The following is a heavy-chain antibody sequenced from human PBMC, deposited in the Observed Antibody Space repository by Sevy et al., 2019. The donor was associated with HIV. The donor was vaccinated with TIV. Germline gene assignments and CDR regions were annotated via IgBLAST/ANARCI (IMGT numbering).Heavy chain of an antibody. V-gene: IGHV3-30-3*01. CDR2: ISFDGSNE. D-gene: IGHD2-21*02. CDR3: ARGGGYCGGDCYSIDY. Sequence: GGSLRLSCAASGFTFNFFSMHWVRQAPGKGLEWVATISFDGSNEHYADSVKGRFTISRDNSKNSLFLQMNSLRADDSAVYYCARGGGYCGGDCYSIDYWGQGALVTVSS. J-gene: IGHJ4*02. CDR1: GFTFNFFS.